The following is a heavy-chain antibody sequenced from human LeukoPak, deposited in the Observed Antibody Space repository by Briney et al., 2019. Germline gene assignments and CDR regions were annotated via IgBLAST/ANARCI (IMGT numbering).Heavy chain of an antibody. V-gene: IGHV3-23*01. CDR1: GFTFSSYA. CDR2: ISGSGGST. J-gene: IGHJ4*02. D-gene: IGHD3-3*01. CDR3: AGYYDFWSGYPVY. Sequence: PGGSLRLSCAASGFTFSSYAMSWVRQAPGKGLEWVSAISGSGGSTYYADSVKGRFTISRDNSKNTLYLQMNSLRAEDTAVYYWAGYYDFWSGYPVYWGQGTLVTVSS.